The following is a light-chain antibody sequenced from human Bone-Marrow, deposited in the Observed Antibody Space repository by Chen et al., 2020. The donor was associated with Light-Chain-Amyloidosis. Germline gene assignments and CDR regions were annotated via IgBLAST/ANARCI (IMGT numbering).Light chain of an antibody. CDR2: RDT. V-gene: IGLV3-25*03. CDR3: QSADSSGTYEVI. Sequence: SYELTQPPSVLVSPGQTARITCSGDDLPTKYAYWYQQKPGQAPVLVIHRDTERPSGISERCSGSSSGTTATLTISGVQAEDEADYHCQSADSSGTYEVIFGGGTKLTVL. CDR1: DLPTKY. J-gene: IGLJ2*01.